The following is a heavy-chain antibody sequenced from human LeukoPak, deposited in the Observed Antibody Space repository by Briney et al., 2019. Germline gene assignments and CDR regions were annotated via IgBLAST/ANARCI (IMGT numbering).Heavy chain of an antibody. CDR3: TRVSGWYSPPVD. V-gene: IGHV3-30-3*01. CDR1: GFTFSSYA. Sequence: GGSLRLSCAASGFTFSSYAMHWVRQAPGKGLEWVAVISYDGSNSYYADSVMGRFTISRDNSKNMLYLQMNSLRAEDTAVYYCTRVSGWYSPPVDWGQGTLVTVSS. D-gene: IGHD6-19*01. J-gene: IGHJ4*02. CDR2: ISYDGSNS.